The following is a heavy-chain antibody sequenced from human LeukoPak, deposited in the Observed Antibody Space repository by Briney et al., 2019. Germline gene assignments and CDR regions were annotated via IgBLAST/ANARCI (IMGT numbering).Heavy chain of an antibody. D-gene: IGHD1-7*01. Sequence: PGGSLRLSCAASGFAFSTFAMNWVRQAPGEGLEWVSALSGNGVKTYYADSVKGRFTISRDNSGNTLYLQMNSLRAEDTAIYFCAKDPNYAFDYWGQGAVVTVSS. V-gene: IGHV3-23*01. CDR1: GFAFSTFA. CDR3: AKDPNYAFDY. J-gene: IGHJ4*02. CDR2: LSGNGVKT.